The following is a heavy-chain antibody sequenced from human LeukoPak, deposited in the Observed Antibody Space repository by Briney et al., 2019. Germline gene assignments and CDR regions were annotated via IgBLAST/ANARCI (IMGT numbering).Heavy chain of an antibody. J-gene: IGHJ5*02. CDR2: INPNSGGT. CDR1: GYTFTGYY. CDR3: ARDTSWLLRPIDP. Sequence: VASVKVSCKASGYTFTGYYMHWVRQTPGQGLEWMGWINPNSGGTNYAQQFQGRVTMTRDTSISQAYMELSRLRSDDTAVYYCARDTSWLLRPIDPWGQGTLVTVSS. V-gene: IGHV1-2*02. D-gene: IGHD3-9*01.